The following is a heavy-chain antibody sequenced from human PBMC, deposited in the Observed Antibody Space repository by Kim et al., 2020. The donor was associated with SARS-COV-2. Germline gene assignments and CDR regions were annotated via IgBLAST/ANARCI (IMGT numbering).Heavy chain of an antibody. J-gene: IGHJ4*02. CDR3: ATFGRVQLWFY. CDR1: GFPFSTYA. Sequence: GGSLRLSCAGSGFPFSTYAMSWVRQAPGKGLEWVSAISVSGGDTYYADSVKGRFTISRDNSKSTLYLQMNSLRADDTAVYYCATFGRVQLWFYWGQGTLVTVSS. D-gene: IGHD5-18*01. V-gene: IGHV3-23*01. CDR2: ISVSGGDT.